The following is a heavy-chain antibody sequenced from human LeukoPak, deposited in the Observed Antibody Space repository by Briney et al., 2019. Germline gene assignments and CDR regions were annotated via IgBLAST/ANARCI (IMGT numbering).Heavy chain of an antibody. CDR1: GFTFSSYG. D-gene: IGHD6-19*01. V-gene: IGHV3-33*01. J-gene: IGHJ4*02. CDR2: IWYDGSNK. CDR3: ARDSSSGWYHNY. Sequence: GGSLRLSCAASGFTFSSYGMHWVRQAPGKGLEWVAVIWYDGSNKYYADSVKGRFTISRDNSKNTLYLQMNSLRAEDTAVYYCARDSSSGWYHNYWGQGTLVTVSS.